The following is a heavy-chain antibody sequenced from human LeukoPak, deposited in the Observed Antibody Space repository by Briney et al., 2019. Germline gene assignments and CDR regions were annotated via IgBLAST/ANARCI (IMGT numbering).Heavy chain of an antibody. CDR2: IYYSGST. V-gene: IGHV4-31*03. D-gene: IGHD3-3*01. J-gene: IGHJ4*02. Sequence: SQTLSLTCTVSGGSISSGGYYWSWIRQHPGKGLEWIGYIYYSGSTYYNPSLKSRVTMSVDTSKNQFSLKLSSVTAADTAVYYCARGGGFWSGYYPHDYWGQGTLVTVSS. CDR3: ARGGGFWSGYYPHDY. CDR1: GGSISSGGYY.